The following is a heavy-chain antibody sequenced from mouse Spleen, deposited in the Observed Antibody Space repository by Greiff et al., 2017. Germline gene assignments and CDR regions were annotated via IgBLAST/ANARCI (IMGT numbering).Heavy chain of an antibody. V-gene: IGHV1-55*01. D-gene: IGHD1-1*01. CDR3: ARDDTTMVATRYAMDY. CDR2: IYPGSGST. Sequence: QVQLQQPGAELVKPGASVKMSCKASGYTFTSYWITWVKQRPGQGLEWIGDIYPGSGSTNYNEKFKSKATLTVDTSSSTAYMQLSSLTSEDSAVYYCARDDTTMVATRYAMDYWGQGTSVTVSS. J-gene: IGHJ4*01. CDR1: GYTFTSYW.